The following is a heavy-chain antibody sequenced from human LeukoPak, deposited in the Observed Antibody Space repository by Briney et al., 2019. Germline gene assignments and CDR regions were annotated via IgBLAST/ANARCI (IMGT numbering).Heavy chain of an antibody. CDR3: ARDPRYSGYDDAFDI. V-gene: IGHV1-2*02. Sequence: ASVKVSCKASGYTFTGYYMHWVRQAPGQGLEWMGWINPNSGGTNYAQKFQGRVTMTRDTSTSTVYMELSSLRSEDTAVYYCARDPRYSGYDDAFDIWGQGTMVTVSS. J-gene: IGHJ3*02. CDR2: INPNSGGT. D-gene: IGHD5-12*01. CDR1: GYTFTGYY.